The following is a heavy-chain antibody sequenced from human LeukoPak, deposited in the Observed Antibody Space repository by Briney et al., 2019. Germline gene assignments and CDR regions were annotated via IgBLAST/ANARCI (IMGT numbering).Heavy chain of an antibody. J-gene: IGHJ4*02. CDR3: ARDGPGITIFGFFDY. D-gene: IGHD3-3*01. CDR1: EFSVGSNY. Sequence: GGSLRLSCAASEFSVGSNYMTWVRQAPGKGLEWVAVISYDGSNKYYADSMKGRFTISRDNSKDTLYLQMNSLRAEDTAVYYCARDGPGITIFGFFDYWGQGTLVTVSS. CDR2: ISYDGSNK. V-gene: IGHV3-30*03.